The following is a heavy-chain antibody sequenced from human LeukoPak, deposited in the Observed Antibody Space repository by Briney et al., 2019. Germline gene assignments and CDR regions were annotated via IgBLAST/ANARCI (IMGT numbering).Heavy chain of an antibody. V-gene: IGHV4-59*08. D-gene: IGHD4-17*01. CDR3: AGHLNDYGDYFKN. CDR1: GGCISTYY. J-gene: IGHJ1*01. Sequence: PSETLSLTCTVSGGCISTYYWSWIRQPPGRGLERIGYIYYSGSTNYNPSLKSRVTISVDTSKNQFSLKLSSVTAADTAVYYCAGHLNDYGDYFKNWGQGTLVTVSS. CDR2: IYYSGST.